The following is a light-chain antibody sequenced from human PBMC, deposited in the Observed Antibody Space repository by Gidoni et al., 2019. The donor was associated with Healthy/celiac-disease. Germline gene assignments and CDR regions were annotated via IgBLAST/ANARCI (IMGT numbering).Light chain of an antibody. CDR2: DAS. Sequence: EIVLTQSPATLSLSPGESATLSCRASQSVSSYLAWYKQKPGQATRLLIDDASNRATGIPARFRGSGSGTDFTRTSSSLEPEDFAVYYCQQRSNWPTFGGGTKVEIK. J-gene: IGKJ4*01. V-gene: IGKV3-11*01. CDR1: QSVSSY. CDR3: QQRSNWPT.